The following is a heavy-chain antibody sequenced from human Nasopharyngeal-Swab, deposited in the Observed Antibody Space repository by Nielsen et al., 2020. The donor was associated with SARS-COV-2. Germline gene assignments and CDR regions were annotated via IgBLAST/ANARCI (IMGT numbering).Heavy chain of an antibody. J-gene: IGHJ6*03. V-gene: IGHV4-61*02. CDR3: ARGLRGVTTYYYYYMDV. CDR2: IYTSGST. D-gene: IGHD4-17*01. CDR1: GGSISSGSYY. Sequence: SETLSLTCTVSGGSISSGSYYWSWIRQPAGKGLEWIGRIYTSGSTNYNPSLKSRVTISVDTSKNQLSLKLSSVTAADTAVYYCARGLRGVTTYYYYYMDVWGKGTTVTVSS.